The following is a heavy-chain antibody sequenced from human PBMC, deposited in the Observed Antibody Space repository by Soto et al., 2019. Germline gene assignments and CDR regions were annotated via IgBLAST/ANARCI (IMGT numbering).Heavy chain of an antibody. D-gene: IGHD2-15*01. V-gene: IGHV1-8*01. Sequence: ASVKVSCKASGYTFTSYDINWVRQATGQGLEWMGWMNPSSGNTGYAQKFQGRVTMTRNTSISTAYMELSSLRSEDTAVYYCARNIVVVLYSTNARGVKHDPWGQGTLVIVSA. CDR2: MNPSSGNT. J-gene: IGHJ5*02. CDR1: GYTFTSYD. CDR3: ARNIVVVLYSTNARGVKHDP.